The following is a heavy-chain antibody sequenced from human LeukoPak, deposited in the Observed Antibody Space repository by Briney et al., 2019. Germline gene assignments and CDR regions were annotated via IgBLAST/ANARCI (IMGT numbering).Heavy chain of an antibody. CDR3: ARVHSGSYYVPYYYGMDV. D-gene: IGHD1-26*01. CDR1: GFTFNTFD. J-gene: IGHJ6*02. V-gene: IGHV3-48*04. CDR2: ISSGSSTR. Sequence: GGSLRLSCAASGFTFNTFDMTWVRQAPGKGLECVSYISSGSSTRYYADSVKGRFTISRDNAKNSLYLQMNSLRAEDTAVYYCARVHSGSYYVPYYYGMDVWGQGTTVTVSS.